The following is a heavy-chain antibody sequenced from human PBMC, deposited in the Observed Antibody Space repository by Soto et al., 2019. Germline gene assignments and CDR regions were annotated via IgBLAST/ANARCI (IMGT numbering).Heavy chain of an antibody. D-gene: IGHD6-19*01. J-gene: IGHJ3*01. CDR2: ISSSSSTI. CDR1: GFTFSSYS. CDR3: ARDRIAVPFGTPFL. V-gene: IGHV3-48*01. Sequence: EVQLVESGGGLVQPGGSLRLSCAASGFTFSSYSMNWVRQAPGKGLEWVSYISSSSSTIYYAGSVKGRFTISRDNSNNSLYPQTKSLSAEDTAVYYCARDRIAVPFGTPFLRGQGTMVTVSS.